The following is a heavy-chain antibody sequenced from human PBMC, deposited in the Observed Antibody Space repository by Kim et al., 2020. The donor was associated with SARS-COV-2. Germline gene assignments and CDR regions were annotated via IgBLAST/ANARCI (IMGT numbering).Heavy chain of an antibody. CDR2: ISYDGSNK. CDR1: GFTFSSYG. V-gene: IGHV3-30*18. D-gene: IGHD6-13*01. CDR3: AKVLYSSSWLPLY. J-gene: IGHJ4*02. Sequence: GGSLRLSCAASGFTFSSYGMHWVRQAPGKGLEWVAVISYDGSNKYYADSVKGRFTISRDNSKNTLYLQMNSLRAEDTAVYYCAKVLYSSSWLPLYWGQGTLVTVSS.